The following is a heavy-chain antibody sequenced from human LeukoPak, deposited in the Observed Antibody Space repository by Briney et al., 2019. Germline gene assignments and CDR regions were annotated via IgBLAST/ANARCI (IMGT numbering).Heavy chain of an antibody. Sequence: PSETLSLTCTVSGCSISSGYYWGWIRQPPGKGLEWIGSIYHSGSTYYNPSLKSRVTISVDTSKNQFSLKLSFVDAADTAVYYCARVTPMATIVYWGQGTLVTVSS. CDR3: ARVTPMATIVY. CDR2: IYHSGST. CDR1: GCSISSGYY. D-gene: IGHD5-24*01. J-gene: IGHJ4*02. V-gene: IGHV4-38-2*02.